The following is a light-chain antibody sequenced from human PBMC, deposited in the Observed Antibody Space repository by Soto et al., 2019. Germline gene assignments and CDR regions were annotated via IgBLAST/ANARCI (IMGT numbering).Light chain of an antibody. CDR3: QHYSSQT. V-gene: IGKV3-20*01. CDR1: QSVSSNY. Sequence: EVVVTQSPGTLSLSPGERATLSCRASQSVSSNYLAWYQQRPGQAPRLLIYGASSRATGIPDRFSGSGSGTDFTLTISRLEPEDSAVYFCQHYSSQTFGQGTKVEIK. J-gene: IGKJ1*01. CDR2: GAS.